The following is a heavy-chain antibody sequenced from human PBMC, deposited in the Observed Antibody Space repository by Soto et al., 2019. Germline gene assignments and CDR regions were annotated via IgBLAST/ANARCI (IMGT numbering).Heavy chain of an antibody. J-gene: IGHJ4*02. D-gene: IGHD5-12*01. CDR2: IYTSGYT. V-gene: IGHV4-4*07. CDR1: GGSISNYY. CDR3: ARERREEIHDGYDIDY. Sequence: SETLSLTCTVSGGSISNYYWSWIRQPAGKGLEWIGRIYTSGYTDYNPSLKSRVTISLDTSKNQFSLKVTSMTAADTAVYYCARERREEIHDGYDIDYWGQGILVTVSS.